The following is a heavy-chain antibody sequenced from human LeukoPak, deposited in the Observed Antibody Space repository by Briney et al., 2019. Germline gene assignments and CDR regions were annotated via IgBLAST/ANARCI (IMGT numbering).Heavy chain of an antibody. Sequence: GGSLRLSCAASGFTFDDYAMHWVRQAPGKGLEWVSYISSSGSTIYYADSVKGRFTISRDNSKNTLYLQMNSLRAEDTAVYYCARVVPPTDYGSGSYFWDPYYFDYWGQGTLVTVSS. CDR3: ARVVPPTDYGSGSYFWDPYYFDY. CDR2: ISSSGSTI. CDR1: GFTFDDYA. J-gene: IGHJ4*02. D-gene: IGHD3-10*01. V-gene: IGHV3-23*01.